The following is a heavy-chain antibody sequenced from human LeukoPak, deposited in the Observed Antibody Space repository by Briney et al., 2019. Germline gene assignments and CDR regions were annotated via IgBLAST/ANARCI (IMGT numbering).Heavy chain of an antibody. CDR3: ARGLGYCTGGVCRNDAFDI. Sequence: GASVKVSCKASGYTFTSYDINWVRQATGQGLEWMGWMNPNSGNTGYAQKFQGRVAMTRNTSISTAYVELSSLRSEDTAVYYCARGLGYCTGGVCRNDAFDIWGQGTMVTVSS. CDR2: MNPNSGNT. D-gene: IGHD2-8*02. V-gene: IGHV1-8*01. J-gene: IGHJ3*02. CDR1: GYTFTSYD.